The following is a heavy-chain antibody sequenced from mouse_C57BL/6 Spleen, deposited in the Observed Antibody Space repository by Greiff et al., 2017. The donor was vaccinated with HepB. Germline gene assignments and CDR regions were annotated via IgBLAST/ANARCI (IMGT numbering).Heavy chain of an antibody. V-gene: IGHV1-39*01. CDR2: INPNYGTT. Sequence: VQLQQSGPELVKPGASVKISCKASGYSFTDYNMNWVKQSNGKSLEWIGVINPNYGTTSYNQKFKGKATLTVDQSSSTAYMQLNSLTSEESAFYFCAIAGSGYLAWFAYWGQGTLVTVSA. CDR1: GYSFTDYN. J-gene: IGHJ3*01. CDR3: AIAGSGYLAWFAY. D-gene: IGHD3-2*02.